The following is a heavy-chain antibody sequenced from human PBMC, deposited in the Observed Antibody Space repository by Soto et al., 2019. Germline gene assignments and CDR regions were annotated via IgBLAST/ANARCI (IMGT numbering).Heavy chain of an antibody. J-gene: IGHJ6*02. V-gene: IGHV4-4*02. Sequence: QVQLQESGPGLVKPSGTLSLTCAVSGGSISSSNWWSWVRQPPGKGLEWIGEIYHSGSTNDNPSLKSRVTISVDKSKNQFSLKLSSVTAADTAVYYCATKTPRRYYYYGMDVWGQGTTVTVSS. CDR3: ATKTPRRYYYYGMDV. CDR1: GGSISSSNW. CDR2: IYHSGST.